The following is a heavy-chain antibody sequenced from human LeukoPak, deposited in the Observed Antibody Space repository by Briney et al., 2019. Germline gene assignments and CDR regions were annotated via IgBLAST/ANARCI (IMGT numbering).Heavy chain of an antibody. CDR1: GFTFDDYA. D-gene: IGHD5-24*01. J-gene: IGHJ4*02. CDR3: AKDEEGIVGGYNFFSY. CDR2: ISGDGGST. Sequence: GGSLRLSCAAPGFTFDDYAMHWVRQAPGKGPEGVSLISGDGGSTYYADSVKGRFTISRDNSKNSLYLQMNSLRTEDTALYYCAKDEEGIVGGYNFFSYWGQGTLVTVSS. V-gene: IGHV3-43*02.